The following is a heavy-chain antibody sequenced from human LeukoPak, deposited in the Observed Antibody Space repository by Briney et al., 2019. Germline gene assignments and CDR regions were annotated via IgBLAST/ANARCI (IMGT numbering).Heavy chain of an antibody. J-gene: IGHJ5*02. D-gene: IGHD1-26*01. CDR1: VYTFTSYY. V-gene: IGHV1-46*03. CDR3: ARVFPWEQTGFDP. Sequence: ASVKVSCKASVYTFTSYYMHWVRQAPGQGLEWMGIINPSGGSTSYAQKFQGRVTMTRDTSTSTVYMELSSLSSEDTAVYYCARVFPWEQTGFDPWGQGTLVTVSS. CDR2: INPSGGST.